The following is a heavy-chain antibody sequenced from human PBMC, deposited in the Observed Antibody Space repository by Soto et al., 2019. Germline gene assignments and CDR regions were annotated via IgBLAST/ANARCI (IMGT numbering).Heavy chain of an antibody. CDR2: IDGPGENT. D-gene: IGHD1-1*01. V-gene: IGHV3-23*01. CDR1: GFSFSNYA. J-gene: IGHJ3*02. Sequence: EVQLLESGGGLVQPGGSLRLSCAASGFSFSNYAMSWVRQAPGKGLEWVSAIDGPGENTHYADSVKGRFTFSRDNSKNTLYLQMKSPRAEDTAVYYCAKQVTAWYNDAFDMWGQGTRVTVSS. CDR3: AKQVTAWYNDAFDM.